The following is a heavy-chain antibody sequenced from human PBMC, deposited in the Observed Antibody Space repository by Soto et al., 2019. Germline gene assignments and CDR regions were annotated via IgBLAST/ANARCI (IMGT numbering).Heavy chain of an antibody. V-gene: IGHV4-59*01. CDR1: GSSISSYY. D-gene: IGHD4-17*01. J-gene: IGHJ4*02. CDR3: TRVGGYYGDYPNFDC. CDR2: IYYTGST. Sequence: PSETLSLSCRVSGSSISSYYWSWLRQPPGKGLEWIGNIYYTGSTNYHPSLKSRVIMSVESSKKQFSLRLNSVTAADTAVYYCTRVGGYYGDYPNFDCWGQGALVTVS.